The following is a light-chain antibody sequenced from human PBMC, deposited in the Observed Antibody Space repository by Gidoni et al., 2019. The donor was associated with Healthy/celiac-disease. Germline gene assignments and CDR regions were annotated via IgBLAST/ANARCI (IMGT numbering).Light chain of an antibody. J-gene: IGKJ1*01. Sequence: EIVLTQSPATLSLSPGERATLSCRASQSVSSYLAWYQQNPGQAPRLLIYDASNRATGIPARFSGSGSGTDFTFTISSLVPEDFAVYYCQQRSNWPPWTFXXXTKVEIK. CDR2: DAS. V-gene: IGKV3-11*01. CDR3: QQRSNWPPWT. CDR1: QSVSSY.